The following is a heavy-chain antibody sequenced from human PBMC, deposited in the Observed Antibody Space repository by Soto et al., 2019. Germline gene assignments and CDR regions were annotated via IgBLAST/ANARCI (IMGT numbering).Heavy chain of an antibody. CDR2: IYHSGST. J-gene: IGHJ4*02. V-gene: IGHV4-4*02. Sequence: SETLSLTCAVSGGSISSSNWWSWVRQPPGKGLEWIGEIYHSGSTNYNPSLKSRVTISVDKSKNQFSLKLSSVTAADTAVYYCARGSCYYDSSGYYYDCYFDYWGQGTLVTVSS. D-gene: IGHD3-22*01. CDR3: ARGSCYYDSSGYYYDCYFDY. CDR1: GGSISSSNW.